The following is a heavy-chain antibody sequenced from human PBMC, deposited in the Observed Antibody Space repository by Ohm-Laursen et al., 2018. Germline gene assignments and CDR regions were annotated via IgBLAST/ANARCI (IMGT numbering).Heavy chain of an antibody. CDR1: GFTFSSYS. D-gene: IGHD4-23*01. V-gene: IGHV3-21*01. CDR3: ARGGLRWRYY. J-gene: IGHJ4*02. Sequence: SLRLSCSATGFTFSSYSMNWVRQAPGKGLEWVSSISSSSSYIYYADSVKGRFTISRDNAKNSLYLQMNSLRAEDTAVYYCARGGLRWRYYWGQGTLVTVSS. CDR2: ISSSSSYI.